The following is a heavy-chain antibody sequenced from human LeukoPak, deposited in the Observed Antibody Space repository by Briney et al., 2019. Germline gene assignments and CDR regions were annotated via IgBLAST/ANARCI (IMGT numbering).Heavy chain of an antibody. Sequence: PGGSLRLSCAASGFPFFSYYMTWVRQAPGKGLEWVATINQDESVTDSVDAVKGRFTVSRDNAKNSLYLQMNSLRAEDTAVYYCTTENWYVIEHWGQGTLVTVSS. J-gene: IGHJ1*01. CDR1: GFPFFSYY. D-gene: IGHD1-1*01. CDR2: INQDESVT. V-gene: IGHV3-7*04. CDR3: TTENWYVIEH.